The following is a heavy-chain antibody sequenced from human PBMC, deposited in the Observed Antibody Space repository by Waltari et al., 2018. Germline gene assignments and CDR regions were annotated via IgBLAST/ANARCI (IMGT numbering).Heavy chain of an antibody. D-gene: IGHD2-15*01. V-gene: IGHV3-23*03. Sequence: EVQLLESGGGLVQPGGSLRLSCAASGFTFNNYAMSWVRQAPGKGLDWVSVIYSGGSSTYYTDAVKGRFTISRDNSKNTLYLQMNSLRAEDTAVYYCAKRGYCSSGSCYPFDYWGQGTLVTVSS. J-gene: IGHJ4*02. CDR2: IYSGGSST. CDR1: GFTFNNYA. CDR3: AKRGYCSSGSCYPFDY.